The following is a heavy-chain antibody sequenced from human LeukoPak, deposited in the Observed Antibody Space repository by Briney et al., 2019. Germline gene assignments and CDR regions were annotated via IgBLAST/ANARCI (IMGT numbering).Heavy chain of an antibody. D-gene: IGHD2-2*01. Sequence: GRSQRLSCAASGFTFSNYGMHWVRQAPGQGLEWVAVIWNDGSNKYYVDSVKGRFTISRDNSKITLYLQMNSLRTEDTAVYYCAREYCSSTSCLFDYWGQGTLVTVSS. CDR1: GFTFSNYG. V-gene: IGHV3-33*01. CDR3: AREYCSSTSCLFDY. J-gene: IGHJ4*02. CDR2: IWNDGSNK.